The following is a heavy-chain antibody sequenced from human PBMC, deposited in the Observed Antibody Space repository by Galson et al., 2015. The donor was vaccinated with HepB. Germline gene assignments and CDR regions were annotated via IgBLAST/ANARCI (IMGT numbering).Heavy chain of an antibody. J-gene: IGHJ4*02. Sequence: LSLTCTVSGGSISSSSYYWGWIRQPPGKGLEWIGSIYYSGSTYYNPSLKSRVTISVDTSKNQFSLKLSSVTAADTAVYYCASLTATILTGYRGSFDYWGQGTLVTVSS. CDR1: GGSISSSSYY. D-gene: IGHD3-9*01. V-gene: IGHV4-39*01. CDR2: IYYSGST. CDR3: ASLTATILTGYRGSFDY.